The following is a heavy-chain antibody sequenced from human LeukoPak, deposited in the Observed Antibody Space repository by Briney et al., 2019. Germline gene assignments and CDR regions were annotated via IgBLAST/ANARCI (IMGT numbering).Heavy chain of an antibody. D-gene: IGHD2-15*01. V-gene: IGHV3-30*04. CDR3: AKDREFRDIVVVVAAMTH. CDR2: ITYDGTNT. CDR1: GFTFSTYA. Sequence: GGSLRLSCAASGFTFSTYAMHWVRQAPGKGLGWVAFITYDGTNTYYADSVKGRFTISRDNSKNTLYLQMNSLRPEDTAVYYCAKDREFRDIVVVVAAMTHWGQGTLVTVSS. J-gene: IGHJ4*02.